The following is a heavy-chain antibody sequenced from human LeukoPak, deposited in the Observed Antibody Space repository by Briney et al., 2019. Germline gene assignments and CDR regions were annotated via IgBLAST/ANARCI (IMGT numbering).Heavy chain of an antibody. CDR2: IKSKNDGGTT. J-gene: IGHJ3*02. V-gene: IGHV3-15*01. Sequence: PGGSLRLSCGASGFTLSNAWMSWVREARGKGGEGVGRIKSKNDGGTTDYAAPVKGRFTISRDDSKNTLYLQMNSLKTEDTAVYYCTTSSRAFSRPKDAFDIWGQGTMVTVSS. D-gene: IGHD2/OR15-2a*01. CDR1: GFTLSNAW. CDR3: TTSSRAFSRPKDAFDI.